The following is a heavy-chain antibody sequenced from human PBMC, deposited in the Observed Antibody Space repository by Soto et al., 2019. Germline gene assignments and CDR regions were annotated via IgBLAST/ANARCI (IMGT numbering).Heavy chain of an antibody. D-gene: IGHD2-15*01. V-gene: IGHV4-4*02. CDR3: ARGRYCSGGSCRLDC. Sequence: SETLSLTCAVSSGSISSTNWWSWVRQAPGKGLEWIGDIYHSGSANYNPSLKSRVTISVDKSKNQFSLKLSSVTAADTAVYYCARGRYCSGGSCRLDCWGQGTLVTVSS. CDR2: IYHSGSA. J-gene: IGHJ4*02. CDR1: SGSISSTNW.